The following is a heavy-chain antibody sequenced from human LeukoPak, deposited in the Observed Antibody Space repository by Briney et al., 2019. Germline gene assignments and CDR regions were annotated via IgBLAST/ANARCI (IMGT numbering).Heavy chain of an antibody. J-gene: IGHJ4*02. D-gene: IGHD1-26*01. CDR3: ARRAVESGSLFDY. V-gene: IGHV1-18*01. CDR2: ISAYKGNT. CDR1: GYTFTCYG. Sequence: GASVKVSCKASGYTFTCYGISWVRQAPGQGLEWMGWISAYKGNTNYAYKLHGRVTVTTDTSTSIGYMELRRLRSDDRVVYYCARRAVESGSLFDYWGEGTLVTVSS.